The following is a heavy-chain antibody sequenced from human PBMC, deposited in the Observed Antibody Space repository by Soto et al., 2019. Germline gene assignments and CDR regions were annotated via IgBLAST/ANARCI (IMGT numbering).Heavy chain of an antibody. V-gene: IGHV4-59*01. CDR1: GGSISSYY. J-gene: IGHJ2*01. CDR2: IYYSGST. CDR3: ENFNWDSDL. Sequence: SETLSLTSTVSGGSISSYYWSLILQPPGKGLEWIGYIYYSGSTNYNPSLKNRVTISVDTSKNQFSLQLSSVTAPDTAVYYYENFNWDSDLLGRGTSVNVSS.